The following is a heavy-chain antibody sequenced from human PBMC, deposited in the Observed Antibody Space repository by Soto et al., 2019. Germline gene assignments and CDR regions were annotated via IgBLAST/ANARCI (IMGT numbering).Heavy chain of an antibody. CDR2: IYWDDDK. J-gene: IGHJ3*02. Sequence: QITLKESGPTLVKPTQTLTLTCTFSGFSLSTSGVGVGWIRQPPGKALEWLALIYWDDDKRYSPSLKSRLTTTKDTSKNQVVLTMPNTDPVDTATYDCALASRRWKADAFDIRGQGTMVPVS. V-gene: IGHV2-5*02. CDR3: ALASRRWKADAFDI. D-gene: IGHD1-1*01. CDR1: GFSLSTSGVG.